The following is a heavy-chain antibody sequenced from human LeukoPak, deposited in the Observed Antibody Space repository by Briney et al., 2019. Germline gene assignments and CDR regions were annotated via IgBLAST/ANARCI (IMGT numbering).Heavy chain of an antibody. CDR3: ARGGLYCGDDCYVDY. CDR2: INRSGST. J-gene: IGHJ4*02. Sequence: SETLSLTCAVYGGSLSDYYWSWIRQPPEKGLEWIGEINRSGSTNYNPSLKSRVSISVDTSKNQFSLKLSSVTAADTAVYYCARGGLYCGDDCYVDYWGQGTLVTVSS. V-gene: IGHV4-34*01. CDR1: GGSLSDYY. D-gene: IGHD2-21*02.